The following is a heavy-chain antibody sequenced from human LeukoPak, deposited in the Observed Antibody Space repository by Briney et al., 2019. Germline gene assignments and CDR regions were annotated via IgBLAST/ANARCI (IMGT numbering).Heavy chain of an antibody. J-gene: IGHJ6*03. Sequence: PGGSLRLSCAASGFTFSSYWMSWVRQAPGKGLEWVSYISSSGSTIYYADSVKGRFTISRDNAENSLYLQMNSLRAEDTAVYYCASAGATIYYYYYYGDVWGKGTTVTVSS. CDR1: GFTFSSYW. CDR3: ASAGATIYYYYYYGDV. D-gene: IGHD5-12*01. CDR2: ISSSGSTI. V-gene: IGHV3-48*03.